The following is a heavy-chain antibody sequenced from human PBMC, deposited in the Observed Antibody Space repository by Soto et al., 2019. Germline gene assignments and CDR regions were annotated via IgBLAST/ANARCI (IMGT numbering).Heavy chain of an antibody. CDR3: AKEYEYSSGWERIDY. CDR2: ISGSGIST. J-gene: IGHJ4*02. D-gene: IGHD6-19*01. CDR1: GFTFSSYA. V-gene: IGHV3-23*01. Sequence: EVQLLESGGGLVQSGGSLRLSCAASGFTFSSYAMSWVRQAPGKGLEWVSAISGSGISTYYADSVKGRFTNSRDNSKNTLYLQMNSLRAEDTAVYYCAKEYEYSSGWERIDYWGQGTLVTVSS.